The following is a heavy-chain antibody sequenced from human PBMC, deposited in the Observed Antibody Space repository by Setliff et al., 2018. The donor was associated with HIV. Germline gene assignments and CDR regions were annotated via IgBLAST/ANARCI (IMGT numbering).Heavy chain of an antibody. CDR1: GGSIGSSDYY. D-gene: IGHD1-7*01. CDR3: ARGAYNWNYRKTGGAFDI. J-gene: IGHJ3*02. Sequence: PSETLSLTCTVSGGSIGSSDYYWGWIRQPPGKGLEWIGSIFYTGRTTYNPSLRSRVTISVDTSKNQFSLKLSSVTAADTAVYYCARGAYNWNYRKTGGAFDIWGQGTMVTVSS. V-gene: IGHV4-39*07. CDR2: IFYTGRT.